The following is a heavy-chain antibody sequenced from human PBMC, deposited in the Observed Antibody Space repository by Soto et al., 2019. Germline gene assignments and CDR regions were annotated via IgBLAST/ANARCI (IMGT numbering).Heavy chain of an antibody. CDR2: IWYDGSTK. CDR3: ARVLEYYYYYSMDI. J-gene: IGHJ6*02. CDR1: GFTFSSYG. Sequence: GGSLRLSCAASGFTFSSYGMHWVRQAPGKGLEWLAVIWYDGSTKYYADSVKGRFTISRDNSKNTLYLQMNSLRAEDTAVYYCARVLEYYYYYSMDIWGQGTTVTVSS. V-gene: IGHV3-33*01.